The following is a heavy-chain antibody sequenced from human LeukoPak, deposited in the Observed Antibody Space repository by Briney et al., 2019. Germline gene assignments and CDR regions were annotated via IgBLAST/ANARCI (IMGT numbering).Heavy chain of an antibody. D-gene: IGHD3-16*02. Sequence: GGSLRLSCAASGFTFSSYSMNWVRQAPGKGLEWVSAISGSGGSTYYADSVKGRFTISRGNSKNTLYLQMNSLRAEDTAVYYCAKEFGGVIVPFDYWGQGTLVTVSS. CDR2: ISGSGGST. CDR3: AKEFGGVIVPFDY. J-gene: IGHJ4*02. CDR1: GFTFSSYS. V-gene: IGHV3-23*01.